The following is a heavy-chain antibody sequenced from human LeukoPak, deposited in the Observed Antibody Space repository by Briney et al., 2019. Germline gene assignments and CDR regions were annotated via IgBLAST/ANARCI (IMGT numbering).Heavy chain of an antibody. J-gene: IGHJ5*02. CDR1: GGSISSSSYY. CDR3: ARNEGEYQRNPNWFDP. CDR2: IYYSGST. V-gene: IGHV4-39*01. Sequence: SETLSLTCTVSGGSISSSSYYWGWIRQPPGKGLEWIGSIYYSGSTYYNPSLKSRVTISVDTSKNQFSLKLSSVTAADTAVYYCARNEGEYQRNPNWFDPWGQGTLVTVSS. D-gene: IGHD2-2*01.